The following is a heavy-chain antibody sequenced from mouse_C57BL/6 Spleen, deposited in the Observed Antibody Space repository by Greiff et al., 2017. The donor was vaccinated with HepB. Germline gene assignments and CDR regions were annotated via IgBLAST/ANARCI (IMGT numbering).Heavy chain of an antibody. CDR1: GYTFTSYW. J-gene: IGHJ3*01. CDR2: IDPSDSYT. CDR3: ARDRDQATTWFAY. V-gene: IGHV1-59*01. D-gene: IGHD3-2*02. Sequence: QVQLQQPGAELVRPGTSVKLSCKASGYTFTSYWMHWVKQRPGQGLEWIGVIDPSDSYTNYNQKFKGKATLTVDTSSSTASMQLSSLTSEDSAVYYCARDRDQATTWFAYWGQGTLVTVSA.